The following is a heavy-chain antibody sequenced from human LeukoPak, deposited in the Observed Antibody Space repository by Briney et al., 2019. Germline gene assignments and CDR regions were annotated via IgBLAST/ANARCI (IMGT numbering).Heavy chain of an antibody. D-gene: IGHD5-18*01. CDR3: APLGGDTAMVIEPWFDP. V-gene: IGHV4-39*07. Sequence: SETLSLTCTVSGGSISSSSYYWGWIRQPPGKGLEWIGSIYYSGSAYYNPSLKSRVTISVDTSKNQFSLKLSSVTAADTAVYYCAPLGGDTAMVIEPWFDPWGQGTLVTVSS. CDR1: GGSISSSSYY. CDR2: IYYSGSA. J-gene: IGHJ5*02.